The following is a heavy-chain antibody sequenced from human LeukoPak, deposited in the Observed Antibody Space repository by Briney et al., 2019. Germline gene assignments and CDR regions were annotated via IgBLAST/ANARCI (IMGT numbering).Heavy chain of an antibody. J-gene: IGHJ4*02. D-gene: IGHD3-9*01. CDR2: ISGSTGTT. Sequence: GGSLRLSCAASGFTFSSYATTWVRQTPGKGLEWVSAISGSTGTTYYADSVRGRFTISRDNSKNTLYLQMDSLRAEDTAKYYCAKGLINDWSALEDWGQGTLVTVSS. CDR3: AKGLINDWSALED. V-gene: IGHV3-23*01. CDR1: GFTFSSYA.